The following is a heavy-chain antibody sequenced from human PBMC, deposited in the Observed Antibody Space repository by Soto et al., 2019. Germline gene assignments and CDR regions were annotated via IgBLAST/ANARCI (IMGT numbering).Heavy chain of an antibody. CDR3: ARDLPHYGDYLYPGWFDP. CDR1: GVTFSSYS. Sequence: GGSLRLSWAASGVTFSSYSMNWVRQAPGKGLEWVSYISSSSSTIYYADSVKGRFTISRDNAKNSLYLQMNSLRDEDTAVYYCARDLPHYGDYLYPGWFDPWGQGTLVTVSS. CDR2: ISSSSSTI. J-gene: IGHJ5*02. D-gene: IGHD4-17*01. V-gene: IGHV3-48*02.